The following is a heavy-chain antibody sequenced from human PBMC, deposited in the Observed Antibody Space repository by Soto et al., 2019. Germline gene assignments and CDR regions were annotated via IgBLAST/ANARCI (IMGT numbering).Heavy chain of an antibody. J-gene: IGHJ5*02. Sequence: SEXLSLTCTVSGGSISNYYWSWIRQSPGKGLEWIANIYHSGTTNYNLSLKGRVSISIDSSKNQVSLRLKSVTAADTAVYYCARGGYRTLAWFDPWGQGTLVTVLL. V-gene: IGHV4-59*01. CDR1: GGSISNYY. D-gene: IGHD5-18*01. CDR2: IYHSGTT. CDR3: ARGGYRTLAWFDP.